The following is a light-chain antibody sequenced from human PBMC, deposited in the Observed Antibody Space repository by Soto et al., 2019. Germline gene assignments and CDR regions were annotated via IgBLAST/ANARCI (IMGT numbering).Light chain of an antibody. J-gene: IGKJ1*01. CDR3: QHYNNYSWT. CDR1: QSITNL. CDR2: RAS. Sequence: DIQMTQSPSTLSASVGDRVTITCRASQSITNLLAWYQQKPGEVPKLLISRASILENGVPSKFSGSGSGAEFTLTISSLQPDDFATYYCQHYNNYSWTFGQGTKVEIK. V-gene: IGKV1-5*03.